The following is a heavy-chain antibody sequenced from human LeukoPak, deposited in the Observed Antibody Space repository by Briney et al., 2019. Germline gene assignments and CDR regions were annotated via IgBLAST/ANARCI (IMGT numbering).Heavy chain of an antibody. Sequence: TGGSLRLSCAASGFTFDDYAMHWVRQAPGKGLEWVSGISWNSGSIGYADSVKGRFTISRDNAKNSLYLQMNSLRAEDTALYYCAKATRLGYGDYEGYYFDYWGQGTLVTVSS. J-gene: IGHJ4*02. CDR1: GFTFDDYA. D-gene: IGHD4-17*01. V-gene: IGHV3-9*01. CDR2: ISWNSGSI. CDR3: AKATRLGYGDYEGYYFDY.